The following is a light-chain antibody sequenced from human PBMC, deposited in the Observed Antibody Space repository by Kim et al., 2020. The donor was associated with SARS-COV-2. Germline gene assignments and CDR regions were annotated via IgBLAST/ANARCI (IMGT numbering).Light chain of an antibody. V-gene: IGKV3-20*01. J-gene: IGKJ1*01. CDR2: DAS. Sequence: SPGERTTPAGRAGNLVSSSPLAWFQHKPGQAPRLLIHDASSRASGIPDRFSGSGSGTDFTLTISRLEPEDFAVYYCQQHGYSPQTFGEGTKVDIK. CDR1: NLVSSSP. CDR3: QQHGYSPQT.